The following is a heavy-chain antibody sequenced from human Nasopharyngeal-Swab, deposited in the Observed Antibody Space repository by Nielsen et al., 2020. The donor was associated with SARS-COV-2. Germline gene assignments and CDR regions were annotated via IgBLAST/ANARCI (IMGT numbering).Heavy chain of an antibody. D-gene: IGHD3-10*01. CDR3: ARDVYGSGSQAPDYYYYYMDV. Sequence: SLRLSCAASALTFSSCTFHWVRQAPGKGLEWVSYISSSGSTIYYADSVKGRFTISRDNANNSLYLQMNSLRAEDTAVYYCARDVYGSGSQAPDYYYYYMDVWGKGTTVTVSS. J-gene: IGHJ6*03. CDR2: ISSSGSTI. V-gene: IGHV3-48*03. CDR1: ALTFSSCT.